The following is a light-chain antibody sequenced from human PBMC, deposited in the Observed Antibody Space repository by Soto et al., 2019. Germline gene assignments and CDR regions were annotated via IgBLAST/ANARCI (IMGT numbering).Light chain of an antibody. J-gene: IGKJ2*01. Sequence: DIQMTQSPSTLSASVGDRVTITCRASQSISVWLAWYQQKPGKTPKLLIYKASTLQSGVPSRFSGSGSGSEFTLTISSLQPDDFATYYCQQYDSNSYTFGQGTKLEIK. CDR3: QQYDSNSYT. V-gene: IGKV1-5*03. CDR1: QSISVW. CDR2: KAS.